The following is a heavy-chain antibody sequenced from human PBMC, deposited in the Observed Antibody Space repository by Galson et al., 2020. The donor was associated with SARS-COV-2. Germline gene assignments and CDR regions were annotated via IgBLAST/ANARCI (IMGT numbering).Heavy chain of an antibody. J-gene: IGHJ5*02. Sequence: ASVKVSCKASGYTFPNYDINWVRQATGEGLEWMGWMNPKSGNTGYVQKFQGRVTMTRDTSTSTAYMELSNLRSEDTAVYYCARVWERGFSYGNWFDPWGQGTLVTVSS. V-gene: IGHV1-8*01. CDR1: GYTFPNYD. CDR2: MNPKSGNT. CDR3: ARVWERGFSYGNWFDP. D-gene: IGHD5-18*01.